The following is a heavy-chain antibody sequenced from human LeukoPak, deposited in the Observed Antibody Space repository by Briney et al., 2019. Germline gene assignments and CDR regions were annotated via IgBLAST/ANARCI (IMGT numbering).Heavy chain of an antibody. CDR1: GFTFSSYS. V-gene: IGHV3-21*01. Sequence: PGGSLRLSCAASGFTFSSYSMNWVRQAPGKGLEWVSSISSSSSYIYYADSVKGRFTISRDNAKNSLYLQMNSLRAEDTAVYYCARDHKLSGSYNGYWGQGTLVTVSS. D-gene: IGHD1-26*01. CDR3: ARDHKLSGSYNGY. J-gene: IGHJ4*02. CDR2: ISSSSSYI.